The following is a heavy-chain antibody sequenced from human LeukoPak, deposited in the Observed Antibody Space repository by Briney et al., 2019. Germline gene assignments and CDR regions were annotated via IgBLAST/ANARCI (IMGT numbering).Heavy chain of an antibody. V-gene: IGHV3-7*01. J-gene: IGHJ3*02. CDR2: TSQDERDK. CDR1: GFSLGNYW. Sequence: GGYLRRYCAASGFSLGNYWMTWVRQAPGKGLEWVANTSQDERDKNYADSVKGRFTISRDNAKDSLYLQMNSLRAEDTAVYYCARDTNHYDSKIYYDVLDIWGRGTMVTVSS. D-gene: IGHD3-22*01. CDR3: ARDTNHYDSKIYYDVLDI.